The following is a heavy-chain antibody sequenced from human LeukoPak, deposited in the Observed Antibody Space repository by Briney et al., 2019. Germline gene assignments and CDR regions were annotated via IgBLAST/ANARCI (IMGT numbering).Heavy chain of an antibody. CDR2: IYSGGST. CDR3: ARDHSPEYNSSAGYFQL. Sequence: PGGSLRLSCAASGFTVSTNYMSWVRQAPGKGLEWVSVIYSGGSTYYADSVKGRFTFSRDNSKNTLYLRMNSLRAEDTAVYYCARDHSPEYNSSAGYFQLWGQGTLVTVSS. J-gene: IGHJ1*01. CDR1: GFTVSTNY. V-gene: IGHV3-66*01. D-gene: IGHD6-6*01.